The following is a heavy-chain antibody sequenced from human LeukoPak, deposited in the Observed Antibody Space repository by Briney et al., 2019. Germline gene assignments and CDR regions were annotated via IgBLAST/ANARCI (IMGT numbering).Heavy chain of an antibody. Sequence: ASVKVSCKASGGTFSNYGISWVRQAPGQGLEWMGRIVPILGVANYAQAFQGRVTITADKSTSTTYMELSSLRSDDTAVYYCARDRVLYCSSTSCYLAYWGQGTLVTVSS. D-gene: IGHD2-2*01. V-gene: IGHV1-69*04. CDR2: IVPILGVA. CDR1: GGTFSNYG. CDR3: ARDRVLYCSSTSCYLAY. J-gene: IGHJ4*02.